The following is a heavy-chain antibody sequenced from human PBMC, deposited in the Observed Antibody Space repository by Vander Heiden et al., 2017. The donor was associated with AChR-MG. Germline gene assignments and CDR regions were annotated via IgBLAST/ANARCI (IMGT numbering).Heavy chain of an antibody. CDR2: INPNSGGT. V-gene: IGHV1-2*02. J-gene: IGHJ5*02. CDR3: ARDGRGTVTTANDNWFDP. D-gene: IGHD4-17*01. CDR1: GYTFTGYY. Sequence: QVQLVQSGAEVKKPGASVKVSCKASGYTFTGYYMPWVRQAPGQGLEWMVWINPNSGGTNYAQKFQGRVTRTRDTSISTAYMELSRLRSDDTAVYYCARDGRGTVTTANDNWFDPWGQGTLVTVSS.